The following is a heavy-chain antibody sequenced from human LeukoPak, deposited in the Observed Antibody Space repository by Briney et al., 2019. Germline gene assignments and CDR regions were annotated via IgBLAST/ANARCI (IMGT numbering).Heavy chain of an antibody. Sequence: GGSLRLSCAASGFTFSSYAMHWVRQAPGKGLEWVADISYDGSNKYYADSVKGRFTISRDNSKNTLYLQMNSLRAEDTAVYYCAKAPPSSGSNYWGQGTLVTASS. CDR3: AKAPPSSGSNY. J-gene: IGHJ4*02. V-gene: IGHV3-30*07. D-gene: IGHD3-22*01. CDR1: GFTFSSYA. CDR2: ISYDGSNK.